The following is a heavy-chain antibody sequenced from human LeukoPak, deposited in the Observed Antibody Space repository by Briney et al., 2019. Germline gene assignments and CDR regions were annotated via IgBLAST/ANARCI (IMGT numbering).Heavy chain of an antibody. J-gene: IGHJ3*02. CDR2: INPSGGST. CDR3: AIGGVAAGAFDI. Sequence: ASVKVPCKASGYTFTSYYMHWVRQAPGQGLEWMGIINPSGGSTSYAQKFQGRVTMTRDTSTSTVYMELSSLRSADTAVYYCAIGGVAAGAFDIWGQGTRDTVS. D-gene: IGHD3-10*01. CDR1: GYTFTSYY. V-gene: IGHV1-46*01.